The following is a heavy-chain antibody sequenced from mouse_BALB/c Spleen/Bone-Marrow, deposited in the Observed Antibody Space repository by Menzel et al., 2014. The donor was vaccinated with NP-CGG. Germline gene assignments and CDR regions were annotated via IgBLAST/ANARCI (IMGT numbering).Heavy chain of an antibody. V-gene: IGHV1-69*01. CDR3: VRRDGNDAMDY. CDR2: IDTSDSFT. D-gene: IGHD2-3*01. CDR1: GYTFTDYW. J-gene: IGHJ4*01. Sequence: QVQLKQSGAELVMPGASVKMSCKASGYTFTDYWMHWVKQRPGQGLEWIGTIDTSDSFTIYNQNFKGKATLTVDESSTTAYMQLSSLTSEDSAVYDCVRRDGNDAMDYWGQGTSVAVSS.